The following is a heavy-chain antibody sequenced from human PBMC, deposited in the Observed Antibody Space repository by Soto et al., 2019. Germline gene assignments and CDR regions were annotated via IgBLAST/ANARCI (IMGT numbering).Heavy chain of an antibody. Sequence: GGSLRRSCTASGLTFTSSTFHWVRQAPGKGLQWVAVISENGDRQYSTESVSGRFVISRDSSKNTLYLQMNSLRPEDTGVYFCARRLAPTISALGYWGQGALVTVSS. CDR1: GLTFTSST. D-gene: IGHD1-26*01. CDR2: ISENGDRQ. V-gene: IGHV3-30*09. J-gene: IGHJ4*02. CDR3: ARRLAPTISALGY.